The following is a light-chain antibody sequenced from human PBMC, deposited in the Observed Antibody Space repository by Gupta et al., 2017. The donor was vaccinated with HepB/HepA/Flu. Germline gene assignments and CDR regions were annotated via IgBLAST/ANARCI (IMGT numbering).Light chain of an antibody. Sequence: DIVMTQSPDSLAVSLGERATINCKSSQSVLYSSNNNNYLAWYQQKPGQPPKLRIYWASTRESGVPDRFSGSGSGTDFTLTISSLQAEDVAVYYCQQYYSTPQTFGQGTKVEIK. J-gene: IGKJ1*01. V-gene: IGKV4-1*01. CDR1: QSVLYSSNNNNY. CDR3: QQYYSTPQT. CDR2: WAS.